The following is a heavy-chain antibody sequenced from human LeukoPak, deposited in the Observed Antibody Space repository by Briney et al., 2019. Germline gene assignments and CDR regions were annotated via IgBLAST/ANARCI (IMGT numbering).Heavy chain of an antibody. D-gene: IGHD3-22*01. CDR1: GFTFNNYA. CDR2: ISGSGDNT. Sequence: PGGSLRLSCAASGFTFNNYAMTWVRQVPGKGLEWVSTISGSGDNTYYADSVKGRFTISRDNSKNTLSLHMNTLRAEDTAVYYCAKDLLQTFFFDSSGYYSDAFGMWGQGTMVTVSP. V-gene: IGHV3-23*01. CDR3: AKDLLQTFFFDSSGYYSDAFGM. J-gene: IGHJ3*02.